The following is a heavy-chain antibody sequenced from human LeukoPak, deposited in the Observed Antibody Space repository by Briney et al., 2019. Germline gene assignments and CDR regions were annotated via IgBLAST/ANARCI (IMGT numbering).Heavy chain of an antibody. V-gene: IGHV3-30*18. CDR1: GFTFSSYG. Sequence: GRSLRLSCAASGFTFSSYGMHWVRQPPGKGLEWVAVISYDGSNKYYADSVKGRFTISRDNSKNTLYLQMNSLRVEDTAVYYCAKGYYADYGDHWGQGTLVTVSS. CDR2: ISYDGSNK. D-gene: IGHD4-17*01. CDR3: AKGYYADYGDH. J-gene: IGHJ4*02.